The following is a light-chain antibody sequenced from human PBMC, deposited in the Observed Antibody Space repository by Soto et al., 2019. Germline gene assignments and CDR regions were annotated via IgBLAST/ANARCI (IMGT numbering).Light chain of an antibody. J-gene: IGKJ4*01. Sequence: EIVMTQSPATLSVSPGERANLSCRASQRVSSNLAWYQQKPGQAPRLLIYGASPRATGIPARFSGSGSGTQFTLTISRLQSEDFAVYYCQQYNNWPPLTLGGGTKVEIK. CDR3: QQYNNWPPLT. V-gene: IGKV3-15*01. CDR1: QRVSSN. CDR2: GAS.